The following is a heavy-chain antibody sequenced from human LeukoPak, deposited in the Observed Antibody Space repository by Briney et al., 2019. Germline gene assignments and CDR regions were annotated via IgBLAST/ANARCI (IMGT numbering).Heavy chain of an antibody. J-gene: IGHJ6*02. D-gene: IGHD3-10*01. CDR3: ARDGNLRHYYGSGSYYTGMDV. V-gene: IGHV4-34*01. CDR1: GGSFSGYY. Sequence: SETLSLTCAVYGGSFSGYYWSWIRQPPGKGLEWIGEINHSGSTNYNPSLKSRVTISVDTSKNQFSLKLSSVTAADTAVYYCARDGNLRHYYGSGSYYTGMDVWGQGTTVTVSS. CDR2: INHSGST.